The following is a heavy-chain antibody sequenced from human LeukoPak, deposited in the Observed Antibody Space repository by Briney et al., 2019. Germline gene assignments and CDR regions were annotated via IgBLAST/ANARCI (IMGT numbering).Heavy chain of an antibody. D-gene: IGHD3-10*01. J-gene: IGHJ4*02. CDR3: ARDGYWDYGSGSYYNFDY. V-gene: IGHV1-2*02. CDR2: INPNSGGT. CDR1: GYTFTGYY. Sequence: ASVKVSCKASGYTFTGYYMHWVRQAPGQGLEWMGWINPNSGGTNYAQKFQGRATMTRDTSISTAYMELSRLRSDDTAVYYCARDGYWDYGSGSYYNFDYWGQGTLVTVSS.